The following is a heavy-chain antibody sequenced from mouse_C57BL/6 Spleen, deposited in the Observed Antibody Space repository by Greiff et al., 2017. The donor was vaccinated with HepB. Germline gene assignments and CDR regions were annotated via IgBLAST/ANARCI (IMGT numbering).Heavy chain of an antibody. CDR3: AREGYDYDRDFDY. V-gene: IGHV3-6*01. CDR1: GYSITSGYY. CDR2: ISYDGSN. D-gene: IGHD2-4*01. J-gene: IGHJ2*01. Sequence: EVQRVESGPGLVKPSQSLSLTCSVTGYSITSGYYWNWIRQFPGNKLEWMGYISYDGSNNYNPSLKNRISITRDTSKNQFFLKLNSVTTEDTATYYCAREGYDYDRDFDYWGQGTTLTVSS.